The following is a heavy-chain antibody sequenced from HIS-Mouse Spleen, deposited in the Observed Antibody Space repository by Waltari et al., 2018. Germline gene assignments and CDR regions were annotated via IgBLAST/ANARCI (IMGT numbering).Heavy chain of an antibody. J-gene: IGHJ3*02. V-gene: IGHV4-39*07. CDR2: IYYSGST. CDR3: ARDPIDAFDI. CDR1: GGPISSSSYY. Sequence: QLQLQEPGPGLVKPSETLSLTCTVSGGPISSSSYYWGWIRQPPGKGLEWIGSIYYSGSTYYNPSLKSRVTISVDTSKNQFSLKLSSVTAADTAVYYCARDPIDAFDIWGQGTMVTVSS.